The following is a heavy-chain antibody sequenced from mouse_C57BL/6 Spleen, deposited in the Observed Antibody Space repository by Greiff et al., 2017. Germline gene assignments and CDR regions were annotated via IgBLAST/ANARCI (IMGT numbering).Heavy chain of an antibody. CDR3: ARTYDDSAWFAY. D-gene: IGHD2-14*01. CDR2: IDPSDSYT. J-gene: IGHJ3*01. V-gene: IGHV1-69*01. CDR1: GYTFTSYW. Sequence: QVQLQQPGAELVMPGASVKLSCKASGYTFTSYWMHWVKQRPGQGLEWIGEIDPSDSYTNYNQKFKGKFTLTVDKSSSTAYMQLSSLTSEDSAVYYCARTYDDSAWFAYWGQGTLVTVSA.